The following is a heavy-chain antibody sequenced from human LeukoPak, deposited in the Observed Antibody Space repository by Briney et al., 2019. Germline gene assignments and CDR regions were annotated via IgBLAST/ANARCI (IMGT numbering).Heavy chain of an antibody. CDR1: GFTFSSYT. D-gene: IGHD6-13*01. CDR2: LSAGGSGS. J-gene: IGHJ5*02. CDR3: AKGEKFHSSSWYKGWFDP. Sequence: GGSLRLSCAASGFTFSSYTMSWVRQAPGKGLEWVSALSAGGSGSFYADSVKGRFTISRDNSKNTLYLQMNSLSAEDTVVYYCAKGEKFHSSSWYKGWFDPWGQGTLVTVSS. V-gene: IGHV3-23*01.